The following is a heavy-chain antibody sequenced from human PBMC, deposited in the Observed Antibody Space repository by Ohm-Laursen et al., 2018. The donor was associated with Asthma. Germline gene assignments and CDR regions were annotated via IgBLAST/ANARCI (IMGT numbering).Heavy chain of an antibody. Sequence: ASVKVSCKASGYTFTSYYMHWVRQAPGQGLEWMGIINPSGGSTSYAQKFQGRVTMTRDTSTSTVYMELSSLRSEDTAVYYCARGTRSGYYMDYFDYWGQGTLVTVSS. CDR1: GYTFTSYY. CDR2: INPSGGST. CDR3: ARGTRSGYYMDYFDY. D-gene: IGHD3-3*01. J-gene: IGHJ4*02. V-gene: IGHV1-46*01.